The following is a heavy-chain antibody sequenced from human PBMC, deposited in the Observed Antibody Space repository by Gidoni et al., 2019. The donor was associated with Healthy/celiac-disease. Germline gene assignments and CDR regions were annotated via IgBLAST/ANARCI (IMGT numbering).Heavy chain of an antibody. V-gene: IGHV3-11*06. CDR2: ISSSSSYT. J-gene: IGHJ4*02. CDR1: GFTFSDYY. CDR3: ARDLSSGWYFDY. D-gene: IGHD6-19*01. Sequence: QVQLVESGGGLVKPGGSLRLSCAASGFTFSDYYMSWIRQAPGKGLEWVSYISSSSSYTNYADSVKGRFTISRDNAKNSLYLQMNSLRAEDTAVYYCARDLSSGWYFDYWGQGTLVTVSS.